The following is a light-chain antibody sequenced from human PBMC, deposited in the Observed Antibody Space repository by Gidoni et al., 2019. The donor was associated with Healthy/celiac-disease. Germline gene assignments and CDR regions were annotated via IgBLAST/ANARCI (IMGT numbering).Light chain of an antibody. Sequence: DIVMTQSPDSLAVSLGERATINCKSSQSVLYSSNNKNYLAWYQQKPGQPPKLLIYWASTRESGVPDRFSGSGSGTDFTLPISSLQAEDVSVYYCQQYYSTPRTFGQXTKVEIK. CDR2: WAS. J-gene: IGKJ1*01. CDR3: QQYYSTPRT. CDR1: QSVLYSSNNKNY. V-gene: IGKV4-1*01.